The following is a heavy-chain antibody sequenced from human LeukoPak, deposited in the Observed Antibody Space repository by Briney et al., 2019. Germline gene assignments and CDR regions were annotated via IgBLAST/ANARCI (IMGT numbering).Heavy chain of an antibody. Sequence: GASVKVSCTASGGTFSSYAISWVRQAPGQGLEWMGWINPNSGGTNYAQKFQGRITMTRDTSISTAYMELSRLRSDDTAVYYCARDTYSGSYSQRNEYYFDYWGQGTLVTVSS. D-gene: IGHD1-26*01. J-gene: IGHJ4*02. CDR3: ARDTYSGSYSQRNEYYFDY. CDR2: INPNSGGT. V-gene: IGHV1-2*02. CDR1: GGTFSSYA.